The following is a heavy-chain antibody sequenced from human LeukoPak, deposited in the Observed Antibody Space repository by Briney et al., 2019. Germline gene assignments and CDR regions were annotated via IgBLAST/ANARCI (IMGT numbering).Heavy chain of an antibody. CDR2: IRYDGSNK. Sequence: GGSLRLSCGVSGFTFSSYGMHWVRQAPGKGLEWVAFIRYDGSNKYYADSVKGRFTISRDNSKNTLYLQMNSLRAEDTAVYYCAAVPPGYYYYYMDVWGKGTTVTISS. V-gene: IGHV3-30*02. J-gene: IGHJ6*03. CDR3: AAVPPGYYYYYMDV. CDR1: GFTFSSYG.